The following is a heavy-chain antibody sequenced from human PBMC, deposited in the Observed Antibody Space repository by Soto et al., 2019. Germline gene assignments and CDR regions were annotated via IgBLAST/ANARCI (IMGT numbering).Heavy chain of an antibody. CDR2: VSGSGGST. CDR3: ARRGPGTYFDY. Sequence: EVQLLESGGGLVQPGGSLRLSCAASGFTFSSYAMRWVRQAPGKGLEWVSAVSGSGGSTYYADSVKGRFTISRDNSKNTLYLLMNSPRAEETDVYYCARRGPGTYFDYWGQGTLVTVSS. D-gene: IGHD6-13*01. J-gene: IGHJ4*02. V-gene: IGHV3-23*01. CDR1: GFTFSSYA.